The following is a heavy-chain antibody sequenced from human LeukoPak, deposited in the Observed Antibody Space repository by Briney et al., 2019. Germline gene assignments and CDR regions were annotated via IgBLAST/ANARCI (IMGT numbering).Heavy chain of an antibody. CDR2: VSSSGATT. CDR1: GFTFSSHA. J-gene: IGHJ5*02. Sequence: GGSLRLSCAASGFTFSSHAMSWVRQAPGKGLEWVSGVSSSGATTYYADSVKGRFTISRDNSKSSLYLLMNNLRAEDTAVYYCAKVTLGYSYGPPHPWGQGTLVIVSA. V-gene: IGHV3-23*01. D-gene: IGHD5-18*01. CDR3: AKVTLGYSYGPPHP.